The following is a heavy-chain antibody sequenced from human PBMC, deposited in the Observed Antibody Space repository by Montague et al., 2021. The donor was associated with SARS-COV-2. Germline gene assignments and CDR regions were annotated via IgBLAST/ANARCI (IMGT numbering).Heavy chain of an antibody. CDR2: IYYSGST. D-gene: IGHD1-7*01. Sequence: SETLSLTCTVSGGSVGSSHYYWAWIRQPPGKGLEWIGTIYYSGSTXYNPSPRSRVTIDVDASTNQFSLKLHSVTAADTAVYSCARGLYNWNYEHWFDTWGQGTLVTVSS. J-gene: IGHJ5*02. CDR3: ARGLYNWNYEHWFDT. V-gene: IGHV4-39*01. CDR1: GGSVGSSHYY.